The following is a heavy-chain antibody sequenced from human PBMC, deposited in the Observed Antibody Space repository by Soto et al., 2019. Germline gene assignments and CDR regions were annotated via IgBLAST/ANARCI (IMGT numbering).Heavy chain of an antibody. D-gene: IGHD3-16*01. J-gene: IGHJ4*02. CDR1: GGSISSGDYY. V-gene: IGHV4-30-4*01. Sequence: PSETLSLTCTVSGGSISSGDYYWSWIRQPPGKGLEWIGYIYYSGSTYHNPSLKSRVTISIDTSKNQFSLKLSSVTAADTAVYYCARVTYDYANDYWGQGTLVTVSS. CDR2: IYYSGST. CDR3: ARVTYDYANDY.